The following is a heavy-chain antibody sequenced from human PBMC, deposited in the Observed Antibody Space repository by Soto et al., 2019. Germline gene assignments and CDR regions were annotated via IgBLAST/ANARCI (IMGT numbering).Heavy chain of an antibody. CDR3: ARHPRYLYYYYGMDV. CDR1: GGSISSSSYY. Sequence: QLQLQESGPGLVKPSETLSLTCTVSGGSISSSSYYWGWIRQPPGKGLEWIGSIYYSGSTYYNPSLKSRVTISVDTSKNQFSLKLSSVTAADTAVYYCARHPRYLYYYYGMDVWGQGTTVTVSS. CDR2: IYYSGST. D-gene: IGHD1-1*01. V-gene: IGHV4-39*01. J-gene: IGHJ6*02.